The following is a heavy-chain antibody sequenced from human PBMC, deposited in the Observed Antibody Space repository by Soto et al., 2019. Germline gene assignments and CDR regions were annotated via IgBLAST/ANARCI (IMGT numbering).Heavy chain of an antibody. V-gene: IGHV1-58*01. CDR1: RFTFTSSA. CDR2: IVVGSGNT. Sequence: SVKVSCKASRFTFTSSAVQWVRQARGQRLEWIGWIVVGSGNTNYAQKFQERVTITRDMSTSTAYMELSSLRSEDTAVYYCAAIRIDATREEYCFDYWGQGTLVTVSS. CDR3: AAIRIDATREEYCFDY. D-gene: IGHD2-15*01. J-gene: IGHJ4*02.